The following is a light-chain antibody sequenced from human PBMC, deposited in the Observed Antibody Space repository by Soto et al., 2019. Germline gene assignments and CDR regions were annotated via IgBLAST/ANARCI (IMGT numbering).Light chain of an antibody. Sequence: EIVMTHSPATFSVSPLEIATLSFRASHSVRSDLAWYQQKPGQSPRLLIFDASTRATGIPARFSGSGSGTEFTLTISNLRSEDFAVYYCQKYGSSPLNFGQGTRLEIK. V-gene: IGKV3-15*01. CDR3: QKYGSSPLN. CDR1: HSVRSD. CDR2: DAS. J-gene: IGKJ5*01.